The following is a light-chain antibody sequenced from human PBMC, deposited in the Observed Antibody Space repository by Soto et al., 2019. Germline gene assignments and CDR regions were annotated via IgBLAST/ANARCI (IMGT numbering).Light chain of an antibody. CDR2: DAS. Sequence: IQLTQSPSSLSASVGDRVTITCRASQGISSYLAWYQQKPGKAPNLLIYDASSLQSGVPSRFSGSGFGTEFTLTISSLQPGDFATYYCQQYSSRSTFGQGTKVDIK. CDR3: QQYSSRST. J-gene: IGKJ1*01. CDR1: QGISSY. V-gene: IGKV1-9*01.